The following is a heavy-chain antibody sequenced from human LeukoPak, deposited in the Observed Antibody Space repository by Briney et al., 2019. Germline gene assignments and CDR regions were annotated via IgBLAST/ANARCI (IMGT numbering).Heavy chain of an antibody. J-gene: IGHJ4*02. D-gene: IGHD6-13*01. CDR3: AKDGVAPWLPTPGIAAAAPYPDY. V-gene: IGHV3-30*18. CDR2: ISYDGSNK. CDR1: GFTFSSYG. Sequence: GGSLRLSCAASGFTFSSYGMHWVRQAPGKGLEWVAVISYDGSNKYYADSVKGRFTISRDNSKNTLYRQMNSLRAEDTAAYYCAKDGVAPWLPTPGIAAAAPYPDYWGQGTLVTVSS.